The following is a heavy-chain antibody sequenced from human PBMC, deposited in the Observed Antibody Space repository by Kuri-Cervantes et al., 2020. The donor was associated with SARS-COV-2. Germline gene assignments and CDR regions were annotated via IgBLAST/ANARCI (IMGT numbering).Heavy chain of an antibody. J-gene: IGHJ4*02. V-gene: IGHV3-7*03. Sequence: GGSLRLSCAASGFTFSSYWMSWVRQAPGKGLEWVANIKQDGSEKYYVDFVKGRFTISRDNAKNSLYLQMNSLRAEDTAVYYCAKDTQLYPQWVDYWGQGTLVTVSS. CDR2: IKQDGSEK. D-gene: IGHD3-16*02. CDR1: GFTFSSYW. CDR3: AKDTQLYPQWVDY.